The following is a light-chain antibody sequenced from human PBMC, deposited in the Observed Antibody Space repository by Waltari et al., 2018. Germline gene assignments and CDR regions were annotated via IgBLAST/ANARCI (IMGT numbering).Light chain of an antibody. J-gene: IGLJ2*01. V-gene: IGLV3-19*01. Sequence: PQDPAVSVAVGPTVRITCQGDSLRSYHASWYQQRPGQAPTLLIYEQNNRPSAVPGRFSGSSSDNTASLTNTGAQAEDEAYYYCHSRGASGVGGAFGGGTKLTVL. CDR2: EQN. CDR1: SLRSYH. CDR3: HSRGASGVGGA.